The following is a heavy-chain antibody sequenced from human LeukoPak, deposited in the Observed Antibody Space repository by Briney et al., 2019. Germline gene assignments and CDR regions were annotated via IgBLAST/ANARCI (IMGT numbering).Heavy chain of an antibody. J-gene: IGHJ4*02. CDR2: ISGSGGST. D-gene: IGHD5-24*01. CDR1: GFTFSSYA. CDR3: AKLDGYKFAVPTQIFGY. Sequence: GGSLRLSCAASGFTFSSYAMSWVRQAPGKGLEWVSAISGSGGSTYYADSVKGRFTISRDNSKNTLYLQMNSLRAEDTAVYYCAKLDGYKFAVPTQIFGYWGQGTLVTVSS. V-gene: IGHV3-23*01.